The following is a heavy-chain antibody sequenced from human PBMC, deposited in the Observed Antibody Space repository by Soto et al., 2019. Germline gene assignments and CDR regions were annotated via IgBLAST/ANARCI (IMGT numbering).Heavy chain of an antibody. J-gene: IGHJ4*02. D-gene: IGHD4-4*01. CDR3: TTLTTVTTPFDY. Sequence: GGSLRLSCAASGFTFSGSAMHWVRQASGKGLEWVGRIRSKANSYATAYAASVKGRFTISRDDSKNTVYLQMNSLKTEDTAVYYCTTLTTVTTPFDYWGQGTLVTVSS. CDR2: IRSKANSYAT. CDR1: GFTFSGSA. V-gene: IGHV3-73*01.